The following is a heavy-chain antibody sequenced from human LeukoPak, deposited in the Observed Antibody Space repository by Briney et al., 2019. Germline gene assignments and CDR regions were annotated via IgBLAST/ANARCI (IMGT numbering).Heavy chain of an antibody. CDR1: GFTFSRYS. D-gene: IGHD4-17*01. CDR3: ATDRTTGIFDN. V-gene: IGHV3-48*02. J-gene: IGHJ4*02. Sequence: GGSLRLSCAASGFTFSRYSMNWVRQAPGMGLDWVSYIYSSSTSIYYADSVKGRFTISRDNAKNSLYLQMNRLRDEDTAVYYCATDRTTGIFDNWGQGTLVTVSS. CDR2: IYSSSTSI.